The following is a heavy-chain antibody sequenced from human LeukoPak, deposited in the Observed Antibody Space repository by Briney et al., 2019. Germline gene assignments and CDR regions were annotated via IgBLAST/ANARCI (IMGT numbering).Heavy chain of an antibody. Sequence: SETLSLTCAVYGGSFSGYYWSWIRQPPGKGLEWIGEINHSGSTNYNPSLKSRVTISVDTSKNQFSLKLSSVTAADTAVYYCARGQSEKGAAAGDHNWLDPWGQGTLVTVSS. CDR1: GGSFSGYY. D-gene: IGHD6-13*01. CDR2: INHSGST. CDR3: ARGQSEKGAAAGDHNWLDP. V-gene: IGHV4-34*01. J-gene: IGHJ5*02.